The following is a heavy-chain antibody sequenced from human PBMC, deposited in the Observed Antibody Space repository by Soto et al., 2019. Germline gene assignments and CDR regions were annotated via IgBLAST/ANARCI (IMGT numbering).Heavy chain of an antibody. CDR3: ARGVFRFLQWFDP. D-gene: IGHD3-3*01. Sequence: PSETLSLTCTVSGASVNSENYYWSWIRQPPGKGLEWIGYVYYSGSTNYNPSLKSRATISLGTYRNQFSLKMTSMTSADTAFYYCARGVFRFLQWFDPWGQGTLVTVSS. V-gene: IGHV4-61*01. CDR1: GASVNSENYY. J-gene: IGHJ5*02. CDR2: VYYSGST.